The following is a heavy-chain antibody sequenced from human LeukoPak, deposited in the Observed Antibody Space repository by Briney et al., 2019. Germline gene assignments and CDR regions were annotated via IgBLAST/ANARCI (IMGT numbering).Heavy chain of an antibody. J-gene: IGHJ5*02. CDR1: GGTFSSYA. D-gene: IGHD3-10*01. CDR2: IIPILGIA. CDR3: ARERTDYYGSGSPSDP. V-gene: IGHV1-69*04. Sequence: ASVKVSCKASGGTFSSYAISWVRQAPGRGLEWMGRIIPILGIANYAQKFQGRVTITADKSTSTAYMELSSLRSEDTAVYYCARERTDYYGSGSPSDPWDQGTLVTVSS.